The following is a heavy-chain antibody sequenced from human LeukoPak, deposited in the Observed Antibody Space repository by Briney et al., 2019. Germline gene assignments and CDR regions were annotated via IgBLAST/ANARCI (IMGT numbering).Heavy chain of an antibody. J-gene: IGHJ6*02. CDR2: ISAYNGNT. Sequence: ASVKVSCKASGYTFTSYGISWVRQAPGQGLEWMGWISAYNGNTNYAQKLQGRVTMTTDTSTSTAYMELRSLRSDDTAVYYCARVRSSGWYGAAYYYGMDVWGQGTTVTVSS. CDR3: ARVRSSGWYGAAYYYGMDV. V-gene: IGHV1-18*01. CDR1: GYTFTSYG. D-gene: IGHD6-13*01.